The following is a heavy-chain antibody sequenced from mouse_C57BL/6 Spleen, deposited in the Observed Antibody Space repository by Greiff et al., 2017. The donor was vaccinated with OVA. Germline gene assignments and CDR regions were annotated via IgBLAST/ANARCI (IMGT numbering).Heavy chain of an antibody. V-gene: IGHV1-80*01. CDR3: ARSDWDGMDY. CDR2: IYPGDGDT. Sequence: LQESGAELVKPGASVKISCKASGYAFSSYWMNWVKQRPGKGLEWIGQIYPGDGDTNYNGKFKGKATLTADKSSSTAYMQLSSLTSEDAAVYFCARSDWDGMDYWGQGTSVTVSS. J-gene: IGHJ4*01. CDR1: GYAFSSYW. D-gene: IGHD4-1*01.